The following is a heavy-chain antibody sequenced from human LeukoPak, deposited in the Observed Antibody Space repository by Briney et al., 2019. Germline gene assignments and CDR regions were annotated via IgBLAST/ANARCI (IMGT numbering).Heavy chain of an antibody. CDR2: ISSSSSYI. V-gene: IGHV3-21*01. J-gene: IGHJ6*02. D-gene: IGHD3-10*01. Sequence: PGGSLRLSCAASGFTFSSYGMSWVRQAPGKGLEWVSSISSSSSYIYYADSVKGRFTVSRDNARNSLYLQMNSLRAEDTAVYYCARVLLWFGESYALDVWGQGTTVTVSS. CDR1: GFTFSSYG. CDR3: ARVLLWFGESYALDV.